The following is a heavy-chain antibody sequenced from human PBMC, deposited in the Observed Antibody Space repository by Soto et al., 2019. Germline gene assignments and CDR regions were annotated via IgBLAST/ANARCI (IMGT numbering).Heavy chain of an antibody. CDR1: GFTFSGYA. D-gene: IGHD2-2*01. J-gene: IGHJ6*02. Sequence: WGSLRLSCAASGFTFSGYAMHWVRQPPGKGLEWVAVTSWDGNNKYYADSVKGRFTISRDNSKNTLYLQMNSLRAEDMAVYYCAKVVVPAAMVNYYYGMDVWGQGTTVTVSS. CDR2: TSWDGNNK. V-gene: IGHV3-30*04. CDR3: AKVVVPAAMVNYYYGMDV.